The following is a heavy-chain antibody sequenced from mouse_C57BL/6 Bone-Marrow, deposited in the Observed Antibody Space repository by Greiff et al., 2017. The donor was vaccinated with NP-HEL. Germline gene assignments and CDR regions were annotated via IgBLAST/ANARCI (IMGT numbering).Heavy chain of an antibody. CDR2: IRLKSDNYAT. Sequence: EVKLVESGGGLVQPGGSMKLSCVASGFTFSNYWMNWVRQSPEKGLEWVAQIRLKSDNYATHYAESVKGRFTISRDDSKSSVYLQMNNLRAEDTGIYYCTGGITTVVTPAPFDYWGQGTTLTVSS. J-gene: IGHJ2*01. CDR3: TGGITTVVTPAPFDY. D-gene: IGHD1-1*01. CDR1: GFTFSNYW. V-gene: IGHV6-3*01.